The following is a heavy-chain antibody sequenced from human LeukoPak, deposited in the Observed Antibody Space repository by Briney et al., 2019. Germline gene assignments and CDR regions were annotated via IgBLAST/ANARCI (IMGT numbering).Heavy chain of an antibody. J-gene: IGHJ4*02. V-gene: IGHV3-21*01. CDR1: GFTFNNYG. CDR2: ISSSSSYI. Sequence: TGGSLRLSCAVSGFTFNNYGMSWVRQAPGKGLEWVSSISSSSSYIYYADSVKGRFTISRDNAKNSLYLQMNSLRAEDTAVYYCARDDPVAGTGYWGQGTLVTVSS. CDR3: ARDDPVAGTGY. D-gene: IGHD6-19*01.